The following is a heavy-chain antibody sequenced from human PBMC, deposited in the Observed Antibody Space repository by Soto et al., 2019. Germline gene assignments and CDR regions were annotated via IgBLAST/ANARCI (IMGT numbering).Heavy chain of an antibody. J-gene: IGHJ6*02. Sequence: QVQLVESGGDVVQPGRSLRLSCAGSGTTFGIYAMHWVRQAPGKGLEWVAVISYDGSHEFYADSVKGRFTISRDNAKSSLYLQMNSLRVEDTAVYYCTTSPHRDSERVFVWGQGTTVTVSS. CDR3: TTSPHRDSERVFV. CDR1: GTTFGIYA. V-gene: IGHV3-30*03. CDR2: ISYDGSHE. D-gene: IGHD1-26*01.